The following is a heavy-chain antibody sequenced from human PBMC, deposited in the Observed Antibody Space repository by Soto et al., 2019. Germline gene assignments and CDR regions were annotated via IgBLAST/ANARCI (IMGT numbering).Heavy chain of an antibody. D-gene: IGHD2-21*02. J-gene: IGHJ4*02. CDR1: GFTFSTYG. V-gene: IGHV3-33*06. CDR3: VKDACGGDCGDPGGFDY. Sequence: GGSLRLSCAVSGFTFSTYGMHWVRQAPGKGLEWVAVIWYDGSNKFYGDSVRGRFTISRDNSKNTVYLQMDSLRVDDMDVYYCVKDACGGDCGDPGGFDYWGQGTLVTVSS. CDR2: IWYDGSNK.